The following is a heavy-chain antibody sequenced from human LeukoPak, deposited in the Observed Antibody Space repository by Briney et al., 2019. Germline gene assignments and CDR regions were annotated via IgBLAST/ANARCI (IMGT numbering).Heavy chain of an antibody. Sequence: GGSLRLSCAASGFAFSSYGMHWVRQAPGKGLEWVAATWYDGSNKYYADSVKGRFTISRDNSKNTLFLQMNSLRAEDTAVYFCAKGGDSLLWFGELSHFDYWGQGTLVAVSS. J-gene: IGHJ4*02. CDR3: AKGGDSLLWFGELSHFDY. CDR2: TWYDGSNK. D-gene: IGHD3-10*01. V-gene: IGHV3-33*06. CDR1: GFAFSSYG.